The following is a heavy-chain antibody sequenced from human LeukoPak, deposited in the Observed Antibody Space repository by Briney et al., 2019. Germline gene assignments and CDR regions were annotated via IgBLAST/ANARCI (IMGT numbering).Heavy chain of an antibody. V-gene: IGHV3-30*03. D-gene: IGHD2-15*01. Sequence: GGSLRLSCAASGFTFSSYGMHWVRQAPGKGLEWVAVISYDGSNKYYADSVKGRFTISRDNSKNTLYLQMNSLRAEDTAVYYCARSPGYCSGGSCYRYLYYYGMDVWGQGTTVTVSS. CDR3: ARSPGYCSGGSCYRYLYYYGMDV. CDR1: GFTFSSYG. J-gene: IGHJ6*02. CDR2: ISYDGSNK.